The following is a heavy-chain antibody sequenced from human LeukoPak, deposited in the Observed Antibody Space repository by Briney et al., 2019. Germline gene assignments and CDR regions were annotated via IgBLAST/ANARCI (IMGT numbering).Heavy chain of an antibody. V-gene: IGHV1-2*02. CDR1: GYTFTGYY. CDR2: INPNSGGT. CDR3: ARVSIAAAGTGSFDY. Sequence: ASVKVGCKVSGYTFTGYYMHWVRQAPGQGLEWMGWINPNSGGTNYAQKFQGRVTMTRDTSISTAYMELSRLRSDDTAVYYCARVSIAAAGTGSFDYWGQGTLVTVSS. D-gene: IGHD6-13*01. J-gene: IGHJ4*02.